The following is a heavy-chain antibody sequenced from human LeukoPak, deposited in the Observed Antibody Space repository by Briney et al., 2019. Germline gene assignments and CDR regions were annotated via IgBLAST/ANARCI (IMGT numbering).Heavy chain of an antibody. J-gene: IGHJ4*02. CDR1: GFTFSSYG. Sequence: GGSLRLSCAASGFTFSSYGMHWVRQAPGKGLEWVAVIWYDESNKYYADSVKGRFTISRDNSKNTPYLQMNSLRAEDTAVYYCTRGTLDYWGQGTLVTVSS. CDR2: IWYDESNK. CDR3: TRGTLDY. D-gene: IGHD1/OR15-1a*01. V-gene: IGHV3-33*01.